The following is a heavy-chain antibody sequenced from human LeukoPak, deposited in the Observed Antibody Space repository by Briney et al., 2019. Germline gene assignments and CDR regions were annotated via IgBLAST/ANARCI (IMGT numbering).Heavy chain of an antibody. D-gene: IGHD2-2*02. CDR2: INPNSGGT. CDR3: ARGWRCSSTSCYTLLPPNYYYYMDV. Sequence: ASVRVSCKASGYTFTGYYMHWVGQAPGQGGEGRGGINPNSGGTNNAQKFQGRVTMTRETDISTDYMEMSRLRAEETGVYYCARGWRCSSTSCYTLLPPNYYYYMDVWGKGTTVTVSS. CDR1: GYTFTGYY. V-gene: IGHV1-2*02. J-gene: IGHJ6*03.